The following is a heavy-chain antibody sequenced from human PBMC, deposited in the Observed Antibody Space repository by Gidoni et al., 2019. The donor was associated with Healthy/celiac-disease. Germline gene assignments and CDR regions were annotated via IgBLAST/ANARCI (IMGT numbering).Heavy chain of an antibody. CDR2: IIPIFGTA. CDR1: GGTFSSYA. CDR3: ARDRGGYCSGGSCYGGAFDI. D-gene: IGHD2-15*01. V-gene: IGHV1-69*06. J-gene: IGHJ3*02. Sequence: QVQLVQSGAEVTKPGSSVKVSCKASGGTFSSYAISWVRQAPGQGLEWMGGIIPIFGTANYAQKFQGRVTITADKSTSTAYMELSSLRSEDTAVYYCARDRGGYCSGGSCYGGAFDIWGQGTMVTVSS.